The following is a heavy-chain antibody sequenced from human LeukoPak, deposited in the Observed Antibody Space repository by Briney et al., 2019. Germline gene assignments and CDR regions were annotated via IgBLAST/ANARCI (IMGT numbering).Heavy chain of an antibody. V-gene: IGHV3-23*01. J-gene: IGHJ4*02. CDR1: GFTFSTYA. Sequence: PGGSLRLSCAASGFTFSTYAMSWVRQAPGKGLEWVSAISTSGDKTYYADSVKGRFTISRDNSKNTLYLQINSLRVEDTAIYYCAKERSAVTTGLFDSWGQGTLVTVSS. CDR3: AKERSAVTTGLFDS. D-gene: IGHD4-17*01. CDR2: ISTSGDKT.